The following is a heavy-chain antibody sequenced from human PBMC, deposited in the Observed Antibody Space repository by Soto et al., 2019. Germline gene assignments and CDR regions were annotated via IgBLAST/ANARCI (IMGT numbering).Heavy chain of an antibody. CDR1: GFTFSSYA. Sequence: GGSLRLSCAASGFTFSSYAMSWVRQSPGKGLEWVSAISGSGCSTYYADSVKGRFTISRDNSKNTLYLQMNSLRAEDTAVYYCAKMRAYDFWSGYYHYWFDPWGQGT. D-gene: IGHD3-3*01. CDR3: AKMRAYDFWSGYYHYWFDP. J-gene: IGHJ5*02. CDR2: ISGSGCST. V-gene: IGHV3-23*01.